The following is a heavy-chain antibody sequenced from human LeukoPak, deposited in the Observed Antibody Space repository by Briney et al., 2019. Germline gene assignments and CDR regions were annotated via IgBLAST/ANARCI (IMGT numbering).Heavy chain of an antibody. D-gene: IGHD6-6*01. Sequence: SETLSLTCAVYGGSFSGYYWSWIRQPPGKGLEWIGEINHSGSTNYNPSLKSRVTISVDTSKNLFSLKLSSVTAADTAVYYCASISQDSSSSNYYGMDVWGQGTTVTVSS. J-gene: IGHJ6*02. CDR1: GGSFSGYY. CDR2: INHSGST. V-gene: IGHV4-34*01. CDR3: ASISQDSSSSNYYGMDV.